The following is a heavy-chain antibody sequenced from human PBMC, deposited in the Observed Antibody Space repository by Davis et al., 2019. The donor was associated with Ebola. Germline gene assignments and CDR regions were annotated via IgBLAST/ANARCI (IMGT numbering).Heavy chain of an antibody. Sequence: RGSLRPSCAASSLSFSSYAMYCVRQAPGKGLEWVSSISDSGRNTFYADSVKGRFTVSRDNSKNTLYLQMNSLRAEDTAVYYCTRTTTSLDYWGQGTQVTVSS. CDR2: ISDSGRNT. J-gene: IGHJ4*02. D-gene: IGHD1-1*01. CDR3: TRTTTSLDY. V-gene: IGHV3-23*01. CDR1: SLSFSSYA.